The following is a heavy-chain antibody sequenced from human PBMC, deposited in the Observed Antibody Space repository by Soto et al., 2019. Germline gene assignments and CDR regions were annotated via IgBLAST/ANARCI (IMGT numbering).Heavy chain of an antibody. CDR3: ARDLSDLNWNYAGYYYGMDV. CDR2: INPINGGT. Sequence: ASVKVSCKVSGYRFSGYDIHWVLQAPGQGLEWMGGINPINGGTNYAQKFQGWVTMTSDTSISTAYMELSRLRSDDTAVYYCARDLSDLNWNYAGYYYGMDVWGQGTTVTVSS. V-gene: IGHV1-2*04. CDR1: GYRFSGYD. J-gene: IGHJ6*02. D-gene: IGHD1-7*01.